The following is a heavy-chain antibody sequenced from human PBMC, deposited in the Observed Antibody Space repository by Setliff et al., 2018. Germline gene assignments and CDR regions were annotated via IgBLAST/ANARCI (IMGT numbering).Heavy chain of an antibody. CDR3: ARGSRFGTIVYKGDYYMDV. J-gene: IGHJ6*03. CDR1: GYVFTTYA. V-gene: IGHV7-4-1*02. Sequence: GASVKVSCKASGYVFTTYAMSWIRQVPGQGFEWMGWINTNTGNPVYAQGFTGRFVFSLDTSVSTAYLQISSLKAEDTAIYYCARGSRFGTIVYKGDYYMDVWGKGTTVTVSS. D-gene: IGHD3-10*01. CDR2: INTNTGNP.